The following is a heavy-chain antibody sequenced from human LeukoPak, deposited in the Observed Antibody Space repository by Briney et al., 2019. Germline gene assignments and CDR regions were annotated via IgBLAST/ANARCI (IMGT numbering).Heavy chain of an antibody. V-gene: IGHV3-48*03. J-gene: IGHJ5*02. CDR2: ISRSGNTI. Sequence: GGSLRLSCAASGFTFSSYEMNWVRQAPGKGLEWVSYISRSGNTIHYADSVKGRFTISRDNAKNSLYLQMNSLRAEDTAVYYCARDRSGWYRRFDPWGQGTLVTVSS. CDR3: ARDRSGWYRRFDP. CDR1: GFTFSSYE. D-gene: IGHD6-19*01.